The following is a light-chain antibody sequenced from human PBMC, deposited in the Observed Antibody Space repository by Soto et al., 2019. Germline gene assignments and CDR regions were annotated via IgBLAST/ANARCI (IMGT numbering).Light chain of an antibody. CDR3: QQRSNCPTT. CDR2: DAS. Sequence: EIVLTQSPATLPLSPGERATLSCRASQIVSSYLAWYQQKPGQAPRLLIYDASNRATGIPARFSGSGSGTDFTLTISSLEPEDFAVYYCQQRSNCPTTFGGGTKVEIK. CDR1: QIVSSY. J-gene: IGKJ4*01. V-gene: IGKV3-11*01.